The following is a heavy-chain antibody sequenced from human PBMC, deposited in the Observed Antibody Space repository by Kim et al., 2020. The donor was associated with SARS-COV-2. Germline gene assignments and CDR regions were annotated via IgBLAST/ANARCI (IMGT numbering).Heavy chain of an antibody. CDR2: ISGSGGST. CDR1: GFTFSSYA. Sequence: GGSLRLSCAASGFTFSSYAMSWVRQAPGKGLEWVSAISGSGGSTYYADSVKGRFTISRDNSKNTLYLQMNSLRAEDTAVYYCAKDVAVAGIGWYFDYWGQGTLVTVSS. J-gene: IGHJ4*02. CDR3: AKDVAVAGIGWYFDY. V-gene: IGHV3-23*01. D-gene: IGHD6-19*01.